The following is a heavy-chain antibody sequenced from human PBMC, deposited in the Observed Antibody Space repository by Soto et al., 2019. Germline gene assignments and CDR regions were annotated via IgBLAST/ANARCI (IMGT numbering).Heavy chain of an antibody. CDR3: ARGAGDYGSSYYYGMDV. D-gene: IGHD4-17*01. J-gene: IGHJ6*02. CDR1: GYTFTSYA. Sequence: QVQLVQSGAEVKKPGASVKVSCKASGYTFTSYAMHWVRQAPGQRLEWMGWINAGNGNTKYSQKFQGRVTITRDTSASTAYMELSSLRSEDTAVYYCARGAGDYGSSYYYGMDVWGQGTTVTVSS. CDR2: INAGNGNT. V-gene: IGHV1-3*01.